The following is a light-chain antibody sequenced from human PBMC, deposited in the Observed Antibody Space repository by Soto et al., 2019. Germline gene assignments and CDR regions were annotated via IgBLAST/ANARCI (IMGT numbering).Light chain of an antibody. CDR2: DAS. V-gene: IGKV3-11*01. J-gene: IGKJ4*01. Sequence: EIVLTQSPATLSLSPGERATLSCRASQSVSSYLAWYQQKPGQAPRLLIYDASNRATGIPARFSGSGSGTDLTLAISRLEREDFAVYYCQQRSNWPLTFGGGTKVEIK. CDR1: QSVSSY. CDR3: QQRSNWPLT.